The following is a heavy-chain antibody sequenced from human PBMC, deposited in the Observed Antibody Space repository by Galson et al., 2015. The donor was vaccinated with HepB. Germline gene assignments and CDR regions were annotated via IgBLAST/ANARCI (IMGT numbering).Heavy chain of an antibody. CDR2: ISSNGGST. D-gene: IGHD6-19*01. CDR1: GFTFSSYA. J-gene: IGHJ4*02. CDR3: VKVGDRLDSSGWYFFDY. V-gene: IGHV3-64D*06. Sequence: SLRLSCAASGFTFSSYAMHWVRQAPGKGLEYVSAISSNGGSTYYADSVKGRFTISRDNSKNTLYLQMSSLRAEDTAVYYCVKVGDRLDSSGWYFFDYWGQGTLVTVSS.